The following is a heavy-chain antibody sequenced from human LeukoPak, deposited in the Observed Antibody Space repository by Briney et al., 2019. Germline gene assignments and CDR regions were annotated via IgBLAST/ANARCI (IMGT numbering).Heavy chain of an antibody. D-gene: IGHD4-11*01. CDR2: IYYSGST. Sequence: KASETLSLTCTVSGVSISTYYWSWIRQPPGKGLEWIGYIYYSGSTNYNPSLKSRVTISVDTSKNQFSLKLRSVTAADTAVYYCARAKYSNCFDYWGEGTLVTVSS. J-gene: IGHJ4*02. CDR1: GVSISTYY. V-gene: IGHV4-59*01. CDR3: ARAKYSNCFDY.